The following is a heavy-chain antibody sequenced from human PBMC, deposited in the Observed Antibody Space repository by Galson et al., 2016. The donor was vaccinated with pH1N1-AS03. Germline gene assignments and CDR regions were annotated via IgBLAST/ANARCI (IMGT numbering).Heavy chain of an antibody. CDR2: IYYSGPT. V-gene: IGHV4-39*01. CDR3: ARRRNTARWLNWYFDL. CDR1: GDSIITSSYY. D-gene: IGHD3-9*01. J-gene: IGHJ2*01. Sequence: KTLSLTCTVSGDSIITSSYYWGWIRQPPGKGLEWIGNIYYSGPTYYSPSLKSRVAISVDTSKNQFSMQLSSLPAADTAVYYCARRRNTARWLNWYFDLWGRGTLVTVSS.